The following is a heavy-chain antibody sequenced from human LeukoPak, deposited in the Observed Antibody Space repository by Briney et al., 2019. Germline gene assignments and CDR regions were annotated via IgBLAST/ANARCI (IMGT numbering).Heavy chain of an antibody. V-gene: IGHV1-46*03. CDR2: INPSVGGA. CDR1: GYGFTSYY. Sequence: ASVKVSCKAFGYGFTSYYIHWVRQAPGHGLEWMGIINPSVGGATYARKFQGRVTMTRDTSTSTVYMELSSLRSEDTAVYYCARHGSGRYYPAEGRVDYWGQGTLVTVSS. D-gene: IGHD3-10*01. J-gene: IGHJ4*02. CDR3: ARHGSGRYYPAEGRVDY.